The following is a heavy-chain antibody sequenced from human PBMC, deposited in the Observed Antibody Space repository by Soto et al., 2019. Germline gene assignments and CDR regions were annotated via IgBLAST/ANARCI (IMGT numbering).Heavy chain of an antibody. D-gene: IGHD1-1*01. CDR3: ARGTTTSAVSAMDV. CDR2: ISYDGDNK. CDR1: GFTFSYHA. Sequence: QVQLVESGGGVVQPGRSLRLSCAASGFTFSYHALHWVRQAPGKGLEWVAVISYDGDNKYIAESVKGRFTISRDNSKNTVSLQMNSMRAEDTAMYFCARGTTTSAVSAMDVWGQGTTVTVSS. V-gene: IGHV3-30-3*01. J-gene: IGHJ6*02.